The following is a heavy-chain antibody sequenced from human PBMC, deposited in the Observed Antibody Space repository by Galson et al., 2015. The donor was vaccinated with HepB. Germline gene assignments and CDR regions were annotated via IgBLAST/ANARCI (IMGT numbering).Heavy chain of an antibody. CDR3: AKEGFNGYSSGWYFDY. V-gene: IGHV3-30*18. CDR2: ISYDGSNK. D-gene: IGHD6-19*01. J-gene: IGHJ4*02. CDR1: GFTFSSYG. Sequence: SLRLSCAASGFTFSSYGMHWVRQAPGKGLEWVAVISYDGSNKYYADSVKGRFTISRDNSKNTLYLQMNSLRAEDTAVYYCAKEGFNGYSSGWYFDYWGQGTLVTVSS.